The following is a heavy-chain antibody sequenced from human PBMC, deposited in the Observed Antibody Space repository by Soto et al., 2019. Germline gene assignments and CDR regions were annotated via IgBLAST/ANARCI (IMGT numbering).Heavy chain of an antibody. V-gene: IGHV1-3*05. J-gene: IGHJ6*02. Sequence: QVQLVQSGAEEKKPGASVKVSCKASGYTFTSYAMHWVRQAPGQRLEWMGWINAGNGNTKYSQKFQGRVTITRDTSASTAYMELSSLRSEDTAVYYCARGSSSWDYYYGMDVWGQGTMVTVSS. CDR1: GYTFTSYA. CDR2: INAGNGNT. D-gene: IGHD6-6*01. CDR3: ARGSSSWDYYYGMDV.